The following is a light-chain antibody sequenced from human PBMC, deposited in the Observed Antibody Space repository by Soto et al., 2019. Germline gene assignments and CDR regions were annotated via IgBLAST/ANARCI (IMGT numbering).Light chain of an antibody. CDR1: QSISSW. J-gene: IGKJ1*01. Sequence: DIQMTQSPSTLSASVGDRVTITCRASQSISSWLAWYQQKPGKAPKLLIYDASSLESGVPSRFSGSGSGTEFNLTISSLQTDDFATYCCQQYNSYSPWTFGQGTKVEIK. CDR3: QQYNSYSPWT. CDR2: DAS. V-gene: IGKV1-5*01.